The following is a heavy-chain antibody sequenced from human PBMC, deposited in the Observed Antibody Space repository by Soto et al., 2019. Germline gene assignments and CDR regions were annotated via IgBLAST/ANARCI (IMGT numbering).Heavy chain of an antibody. V-gene: IGHV3-48*02. CDR1: GFTFNSYS. J-gene: IGHJ5*02. CDR2: ISSSSTTK. D-gene: IGHD6-19*01. CDR3: ASPSSGWENRFDP. Sequence: EVQRVESGGGLVQPGGSLRLSCAASGFTFNSYSMNWVRQAPGKGLEWVSYISSSSTTKYYTDSVKGRFTISRDNAKNSLYLQMNSLRDDDTAVYYCASPSSGWENRFDPWGKGTLVTVSS.